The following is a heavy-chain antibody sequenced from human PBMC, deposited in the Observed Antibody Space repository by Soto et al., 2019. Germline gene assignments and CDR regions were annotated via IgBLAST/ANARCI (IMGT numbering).Heavy chain of an antibody. Sequence: QVQLVESGGGVVQSGSSLRLSCAGSGFSFSSYGMHWVRQAPGKGLEWVAIVYNDGSNKYYGDSVKGRFTISRDNSRNSVFLQMNSLRADDTAVYYCARDANLGFSSSWFMDYRGQGTRVTVSS. CDR1: GFSFSSYG. D-gene: IGHD6-13*01. CDR3: ARDANLGFSSSWFMDY. CDR2: VYNDGSNK. J-gene: IGHJ4*02. V-gene: IGHV3-33*01.